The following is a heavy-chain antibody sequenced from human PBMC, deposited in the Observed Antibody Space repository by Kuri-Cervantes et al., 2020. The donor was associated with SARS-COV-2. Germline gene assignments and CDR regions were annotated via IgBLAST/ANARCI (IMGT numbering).Heavy chain of an antibody. J-gene: IGHJ4*02. D-gene: IGHD2-2*01. V-gene: IGHV4-59*01. Sequence: SETLSLTCTVSGGSISSYYWSWIRQPPGKGLEWIGYIYYSGSTNYNPSLKSRVTISVDTSRNQFSLRLTSVTPADTAVYYCARATSFTSIYYYFDSWGQGNLVTVSS. CDR3: ARATSFTSIYYYFDS. CDR1: GGSISSYY. CDR2: IYYSGST.